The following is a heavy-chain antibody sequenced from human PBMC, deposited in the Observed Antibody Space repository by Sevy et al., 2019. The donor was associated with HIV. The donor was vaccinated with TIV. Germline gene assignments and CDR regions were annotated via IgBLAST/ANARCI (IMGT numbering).Heavy chain of an antibody. CDR1: GFSLNIYE. D-gene: IGHD1-26*01. Sequence: GGSLRLSCAAYGFSLNIYEMNWVRQAPGKGLESVSYISSSFSIYYADSVKGRFTISRDNAKNSLYLQMNSLRAEDTAVYYYTNYVHYWGQGTLVTVSS. J-gene: IGHJ4*02. CDR2: ISSSFSI. CDR3: TNYVHY. V-gene: IGHV3-48*03.